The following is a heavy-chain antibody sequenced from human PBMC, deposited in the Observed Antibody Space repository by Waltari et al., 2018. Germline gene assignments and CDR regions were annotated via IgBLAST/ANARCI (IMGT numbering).Heavy chain of an antibody. CDR3: ARDRGTAYYYYYMDV. CDR1: GFTFSSYS. CDR2: ISSSSSYI. V-gene: IGHV3-21*01. J-gene: IGHJ6*03. D-gene: IGHD3-10*01. Sequence: EVQLVESGGGLVKPGGSLRLSCAASGFTFSSYSMNWVRQAPGKGLEWVSSISSSSSYIYYADSVKGRFTISRDNAKNSLYLQMNSLRAEDTAVYYCARDRGTAYYYYYMDVWGKGTTVTVSS.